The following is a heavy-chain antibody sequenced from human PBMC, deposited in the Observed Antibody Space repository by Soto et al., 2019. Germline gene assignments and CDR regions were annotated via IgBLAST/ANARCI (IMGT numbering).Heavy chain of an antibody. CDR1: GFTFSNYG. V-gene: IGHV3-30*03. J-gene: IGHJ4*02. D-gene: IGHD3-10*01. CDR2: ISYDGSIE. CDR3: GRDWVWFGAHPIDN. Sequence: QVQLVESGGGVVQPGRSLRLSCAASGFTFSNYGMHWVRQAPGKGLDWVAVISYDGSIEYYSEPVKGRFTRSRDNSENTVYLQMNSLRTEDTAVYFCGRDWVWFGAHPIDNWGQGTLVTVSS.